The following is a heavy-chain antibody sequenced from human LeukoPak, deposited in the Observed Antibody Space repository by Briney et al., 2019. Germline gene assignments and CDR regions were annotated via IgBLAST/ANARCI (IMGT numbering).Heavy chain of an antibody. V-gene: IGHV4-4*02. CDR2: VYHSGSS. J-gene: IGHJ4*02. CDR3: ARDLRGIVAPPR. D-gene: IGHD2-15*01. Sequence: SGTLSLTCAVSGDSISSPKWGSWVRQPPGEGLEWIGEVYHSGSSNYNPSVKSRVTISVDKSKTQFSLRLTSATAADTAVYYCARDLRGIVAPPRWGQGTLVSVSS. CDR1: GDSISSPKW.